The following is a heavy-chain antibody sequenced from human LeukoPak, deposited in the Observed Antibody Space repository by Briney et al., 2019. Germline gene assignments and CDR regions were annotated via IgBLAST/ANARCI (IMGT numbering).Heavy chain of an antibody. D-gene: IGHD1-26*01. CDR2: ISGSGGST. J-gene: IGHJ4*02. CDR3: AKARWSGSYRNY. V-gene: IGHV3-23*01. CDR1: GFTFSSYA. Sequence: GGSLRLSCAASGFTFSSYAMSWVRKAPGKGLEWVSAISGSGGSTYYADSVMGRFTISRDNSKNTLYLQMNSLRAEDTAVYYCAKARWSGSYRNYWGQGTLVTVSS.